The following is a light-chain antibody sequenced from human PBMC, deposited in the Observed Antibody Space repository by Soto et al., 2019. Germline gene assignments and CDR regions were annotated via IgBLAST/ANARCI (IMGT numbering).Light chain of an antibody. CDR3: QQCDSTPRT. V-gene: IGKV1-39*01. CDR1: QGISSY. J-gene: IGKJ1*01. Sequence: DLEKRQYPCCRFASVANKVTITSRASQGISSYLAWYQQKPGKAPKLLIYGASSMQSGVPSRFSGSGSGTDFTLTISSLQPEDFAVYYCQQCDSTPRTFGQGTKVDIK. CDR2: GAS.